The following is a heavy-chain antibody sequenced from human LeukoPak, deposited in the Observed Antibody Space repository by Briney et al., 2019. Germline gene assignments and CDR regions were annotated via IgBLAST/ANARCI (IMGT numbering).Heavy chain of an antibody. CDR1: GYTFTGYY. J-gene: IGHJ6*02. CDR3: ARSELLWFGESDYYYYYGMDV. Sequence: ASVKVSCKASGYTFTGYYMHWVRQAPGQGLEWMGWINPNSGSTNYAQKFQGRVTMTRDTSISTAYMELSRLRSDDTAVYYCARSELLWFGESDYYYYYGMDVWGQGTTVTVSS. CDR2: INPNSGST. D-gene: IGHD3-10*01. V-gene: IGHV1-2*02.